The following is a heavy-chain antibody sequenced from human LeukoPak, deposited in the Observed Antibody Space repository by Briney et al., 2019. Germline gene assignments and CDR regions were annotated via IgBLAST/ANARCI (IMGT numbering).Heavy chain of an antibody. CDR3: ARDGGIGLDY. CDR1: GYTFSSYG. J-gene: IGHJ4*02. CDR2: IWYDESKK. V-gene: IGHV3-33*01. Sequence: GGSLRLSCVASGYTFSSYGMHWVRQAPGKGLKWVSEIWYDESKKYYTDSVKGRFTISRDVSKNTLYLQMNSLRAEDSAMYYCARDGGIGLDYWGQGTLVTVSS. D-gene: IGHD2-21*01.